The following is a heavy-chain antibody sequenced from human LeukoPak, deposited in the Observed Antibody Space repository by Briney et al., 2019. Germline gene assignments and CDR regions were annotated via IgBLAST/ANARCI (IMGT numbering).Heavy chain of an antibody. CDR2: INPSGGST. D-gene: IGHD6-19*01. CDR1: GYTFTSYY. J-gene: IGHJ4*02. Sequence: ASVKVTCKASGYTFTSYYMHWVRQAPGQGLEWMGIINPSGGSTSYAQKFQGRVTMTRHTYKSTVYMELNSLTSEQTAVYYCAREDSSGGYVFDYWGQGTLVTVSS. V-gene: IGHV1-46*01. CDR3: AREDSSGGYVFDY.